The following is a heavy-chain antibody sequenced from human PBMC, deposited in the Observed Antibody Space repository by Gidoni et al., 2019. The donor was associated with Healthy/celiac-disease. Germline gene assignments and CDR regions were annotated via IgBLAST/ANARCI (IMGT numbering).Heavy chain of an antibody. Sequence: QVQLVESGGGVVQPGRSLRLSCAASGFTFSSYGMHWVRQAPGKGLEWVAVISYDGSNQYYADSVKGRFTISRDNSKNTLYLQMNSLRAEDTSVYYCAKDPSDYDSSGYYPYWGQGTLVTVSS. J-gene: IGHJ4*02. CDR1: GFTFSSYG. CDR3: AKDPSDYDSSGYYPY. D-gene: IGHD3-22*01. V-gene: IGHV3-30*18. CDR2: ISYDGSNQ.